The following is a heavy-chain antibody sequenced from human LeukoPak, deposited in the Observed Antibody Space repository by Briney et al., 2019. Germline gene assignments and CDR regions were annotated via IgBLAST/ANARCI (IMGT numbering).Heavy chain of an antibody. V-gene: IGHV1-8*01. D-gene: IGHD5-18*01. CDR3: ARGIVYSYGRTWFAP. J-gene: IGHJ5*02. CDR1: GYTFTSFD. Sequence: ASVKVSCKASGYTFTSFDISWVRQATGQGLEWMGWMNPTSGNTGYAQKFQGRVTMTRSTSTSTAYMELSSLRYEDTAVYYCARGIVYSYGRTWFAPWGQGTLVTVSS. CDR2: MNPTSGNT.